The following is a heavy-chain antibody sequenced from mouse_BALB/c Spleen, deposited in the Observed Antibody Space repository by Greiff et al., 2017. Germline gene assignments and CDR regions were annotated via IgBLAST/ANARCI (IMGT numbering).Heavy chain of an antibody. V-gene: IGHV3-6*02. CDR1: GYSITSGYY. CDR2: ISYDGSN. J-gene: IGHJ2*01. CDR3: TRVDYYFDY. Sequence: DVQLQESGPGLVKPSQSLSLTCSVTGYSITSGYYWNWIRQPPGNKLEWMGYISYDGSNNYNPSLKNRISITRDTSKNQFFLKLNSVTTEDTATYCCTRVDYYFDYWGQGTTLTVSS. D-gene: IGHD2-4*01.